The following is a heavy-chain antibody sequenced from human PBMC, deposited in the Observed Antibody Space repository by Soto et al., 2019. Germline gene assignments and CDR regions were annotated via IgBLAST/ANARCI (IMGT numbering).Heavy chain of an antibody. CDR3: ARYSPRTHGASRVSYYYGMDV. D-gene: IGHD2-8*01. J-gene: IGHJ6*02. Sequence: KSSETLSLTCAVYGGSFSGYYWSWIRQPPGKGLEWIGEINHSGSTNYNPSLKSRVTISVDTSKNQFSLKLSSVTAADTAVYYCARYSPRTHGASRVSYYYGMDVWGQGTTVTVSS. V-gene: IGHV4-34*01. CDR1: GGSFSGYY. CDR2: INHSGST.